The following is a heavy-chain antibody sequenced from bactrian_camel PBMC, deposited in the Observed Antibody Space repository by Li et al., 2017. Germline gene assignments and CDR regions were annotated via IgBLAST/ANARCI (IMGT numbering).Heavy chain of an antibody. V-gene: IGHV3S40*01. J-gene: IGHJ4*01. D-gene: IGHD8*01. Sequence: VQLVESGGGLVQPGGSLRLSCVASGFTFSTYYMGWVRQAPGKGLEWVSSINSRGSYLYYANSVKGRFTISQDSAKNTVYLQMNSLKPEDTAMYYCAAGAPGIRTGWSWNSTDRYNYWGQGTQVTVS. CDR3: AAGAPGIRTGWSWNSTDRYNY. CDR2: INSRGSYL. CDR1: GFTFSTYY.